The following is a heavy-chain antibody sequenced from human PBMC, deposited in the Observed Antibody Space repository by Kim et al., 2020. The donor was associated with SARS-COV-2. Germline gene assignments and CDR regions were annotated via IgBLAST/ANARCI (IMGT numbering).Heavy chain of an antibody. D-gene: IGHD3-3*01. Sequence: SYADSVKGRFTISRDNAKNTLYLQMNSLRAEDTAVYYCARGPTIFGVVYWGQGTLVTVSS. CDR3: ARGPTIFGVVY. V-gene: IGHV3-74*01. J-gene: IGHJ4*02.